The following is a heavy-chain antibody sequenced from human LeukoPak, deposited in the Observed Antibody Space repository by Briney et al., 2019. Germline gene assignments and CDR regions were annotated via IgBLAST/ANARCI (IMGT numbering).Heavy chain of an antibody. CDR1: GGSFSGYY. D-gene: IGHD3-10*01. CDR3: ARLIMVRGVRDYYYMDV. J-gene: IGHJ6*03. Sequence: SETLSLTCAVYGGSFSGYYWSWIRQPPGKGLEWIGSIYYSGSTYYNPSLKSRVTISVDTSKNQFSLKLSSVTAADTAVYYCARLIMVRGVRDYYYMDVWGKGTTVTVSS. CDR2: IYYSGST. V-gene: IGHV4-34*01.